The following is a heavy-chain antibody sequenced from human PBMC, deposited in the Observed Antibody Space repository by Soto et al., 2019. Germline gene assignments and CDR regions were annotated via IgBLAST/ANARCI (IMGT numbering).Heavy chain of an antibody. J-gene: IGHJ1*01. V-gene: IGHV4-34*01. CDR3: ARQLGSSWYREYFQH. Sequence: SETLSLTCAVYGGSFSGYYWSWIRQPPGKGLEWIGEINHSGSTNYNPSHKSRVTISVDTSKNQFSLRLSSVTAADTAVYYCARQLGSSWYREYFQHWGQGTLVTVSS. CDR1: GGSFSGYY. D-gene: IGHD6-13*01. CDR2: INHSGST.